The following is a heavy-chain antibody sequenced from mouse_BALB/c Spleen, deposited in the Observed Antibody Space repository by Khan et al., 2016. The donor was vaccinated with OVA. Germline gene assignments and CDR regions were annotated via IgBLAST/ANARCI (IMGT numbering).Heavy chain of an antibody. CDR1: GYSITSDYA. D-gene: IGHD1-1*01. CDR2: ISYSGST. Sequence: EVQLVESGPGLVKPSQSLSLTCTVTGYSITSDYAWNWIRQFPGNKLEWMAYISYSGSTSYNPSLKSRISITRDTSKNQFFLQLNSVTPEDTATTYCARRYYYGHWYFDVWGAGTAVTVSS. CDR3: ARRYYYGHWYFDV. J-gene: IGHJ1*01. V-gene: IGHV3-2*02.